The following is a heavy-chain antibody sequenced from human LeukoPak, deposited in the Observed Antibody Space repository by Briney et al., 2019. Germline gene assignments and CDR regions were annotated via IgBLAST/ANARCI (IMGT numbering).Heavy chain of an antibody. D-gene: IGHD6-6*01. CDR2: INPSGGST. J-gene: IGHJ4*02. CDR1: GYTFTSYY. CDR3: ARHRLAASPGLFDFDY. V-gene: IGHV1-46*01. Sequence: GASVKFSCKASGYTFTSYYMHWVRQAPGQGLEWMGIINPSGGSTTYAQKFQGRVTMTRDTSTSTVYMELSSLRSEDTAVYYCARHRLAASPGLFDFDYWGQGTLVTVSS.